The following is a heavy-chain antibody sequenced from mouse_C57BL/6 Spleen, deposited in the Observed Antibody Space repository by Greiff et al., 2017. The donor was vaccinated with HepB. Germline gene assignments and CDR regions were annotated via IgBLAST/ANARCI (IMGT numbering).Heavy chain of an antibody. CDR3: TRWEGLLRSFAY. CDR1: GYTFTDYE. Sequence: VKLMESGAELVRPGASVTLSCKASGYTFTDYEMHWVKQTPVHGLEWIGAIDPETGGTAYNQKFKGKAILTADKSSSTAYMELRSLTSEDSAVYYCTRWEGLLRSFAYWGQGTLVTVSA. V-gene: IGHV1-15*01. J-gene: IGHJ3*01. D-gene: IGHD1-1*01. CDR2: IDPETGGT.